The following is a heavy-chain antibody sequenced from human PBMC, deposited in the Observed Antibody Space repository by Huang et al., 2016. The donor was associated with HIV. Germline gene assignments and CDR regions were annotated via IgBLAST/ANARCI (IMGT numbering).Heavy chain of an antibody. CDR1: GGSISDSSYY. CDR3: ARADKLYYDNSGWYYDL. Sequence: QLQLQESGPGLVKPSETLSLTCNVSGGSISDSSYYWAWIRQSPGQGLEWIGGFYYTGETYCSPSLQSRVTISVDPFKSQFSLRLTSVTAADSAVYFCARADKLYYDNSGWYYDLWGRGILVIVSS. D-gene: IGHD3-22*01. J-gene: IGHJ2*01. CDR2: FYYTGET. V-gene: IGHV4-39*01.